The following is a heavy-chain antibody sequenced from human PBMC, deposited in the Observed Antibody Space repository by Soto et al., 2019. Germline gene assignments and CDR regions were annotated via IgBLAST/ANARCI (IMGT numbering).Heavy chain of an antibody. Sequence: GGSLKLSCVASGFTFSSYSMNWVRQAPGKGLEWIAYISSRSSTIYYADSVKGRFTISRDNGKRSLYLQMNSLRVEDTAIYYCTRAILGCTDGTCYSDDYWGQGTLVTVSS. CDR1: GFTFSSYS. CDR3: TRAILGCTDGTCYSDDY. V-gene: IGHV3-48*01. CDR2: ISSRSSTI. J-gene: IGHJ4*02. D-gene: IGHD2-15*01.